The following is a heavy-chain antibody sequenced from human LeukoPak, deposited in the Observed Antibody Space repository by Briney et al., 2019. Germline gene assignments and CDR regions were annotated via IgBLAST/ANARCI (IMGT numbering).Heavy chain of an antibody. V-gene: IGHV3-7*03. D-gene: IGHD6-13*01. CDR3: ARYSRSDDAFDI. CDR1: GITFSRFW. CDR2: INQDGSEK. Sequence: GGSLRLSCAASGITFSRFWMSWVRQAPGKGLQWVANINQDGSEKHYVDSVKGRFTISRDNAENSLYLQMNSLRAEDTAVYYCARYSRSDDAFDIWGQGTMVTVSS. J-gene: IGHJ3*02.